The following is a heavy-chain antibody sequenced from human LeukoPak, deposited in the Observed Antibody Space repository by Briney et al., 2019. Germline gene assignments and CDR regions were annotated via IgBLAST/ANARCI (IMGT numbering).Heavy chain of an antibody. J-gene: IGHJ1*01. CDR2: IYYSGST. V-gene: IGHV4-59*01. CDR1: GGSISSYY. Sequence: SETLSLTCTVSGGSISSYYWSWIRQPPGKGLEWIGYIYYSGSTNYNPSLKSRVTIPVDTSKNQFSLKLSSVTAADTAVYYCARVLSKSRFQHWGQGTLVTVSS. CDR3: ARVLSKSRFQH.